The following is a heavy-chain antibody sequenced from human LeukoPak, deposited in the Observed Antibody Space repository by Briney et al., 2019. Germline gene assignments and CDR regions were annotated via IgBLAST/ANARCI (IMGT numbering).Heavy chain of an antibody. CDR1: GYTFSSYS. J-gene: IGHJ4*01. D-gene: IGHD3-22*01. CDR2: ISSTRGTI. CDR3: ARGRFHLDSSVYSSFYH. Sequence: GGSLRVSCAASGYTFSSYSMNWVRQAPGKGLEWVSYISSTRGTIEYADSVKGRFTISRDNAKNSLYLQMNSLRAEDTAVYYCARGRFHLDSSVYSSFYHWGHGTLVTVSS. V-gene: IGHV3-48*04.